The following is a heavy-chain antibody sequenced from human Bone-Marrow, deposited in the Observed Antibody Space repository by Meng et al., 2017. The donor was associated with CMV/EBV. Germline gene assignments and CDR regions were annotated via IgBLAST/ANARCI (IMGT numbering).Heavy chain of an antibody. CDR3: ATDGRWELLIDI. CDR2: ISGSGGST. Sequence: GGSLRLSCAASGFTFSSYAMSWVRQAPGKGLEWVSAISGSGGSTYYADSVKRRFTISRDNYKNTLYLQMNSLRAEDTAVYYGATDGRWELLIDIWGQGKMVTVSS. V-gene: IGHV3-23*01. CDR1: GFTFSSYA. J-gene: IGHJ3*02. D-gene: IGHD1-26*01.